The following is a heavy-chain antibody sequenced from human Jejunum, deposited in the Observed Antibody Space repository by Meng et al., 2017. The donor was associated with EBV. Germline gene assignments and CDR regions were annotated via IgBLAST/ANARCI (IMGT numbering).Heavy chain of an antibody. CDR1: IGSSRSFDW. Sequence: QLRVKMSDPGVVEPSGTRALTGMFLIGSSRSFDWWGVVRQSPGKGLEWIGEIYDDGSTNYNPSLKSRVTILVDKFNNQFSLKLNSVTAADTAVYYCARAPRRERYGDYVNIWFDSWGQGTLVTVSS. CDR3: ARAPRRERYGDYVNIWFDS. CDR2: IYDDGST. J-gene: IGHJ5*01. D-gene: IGHD4-17*01. V-gene: IGHV4-4*02.